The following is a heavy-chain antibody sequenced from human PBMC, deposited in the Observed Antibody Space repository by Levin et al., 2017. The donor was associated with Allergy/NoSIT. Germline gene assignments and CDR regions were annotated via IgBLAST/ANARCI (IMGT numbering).Heavy chain of an antibody. Sequence: GGSLRLSCTASGFTFGDYAMSWVRQAPGKGLEWVGFIRSKAYGGTTEYAASVKGRFTISRDDSKSIAYLQMNSLKTEDTAVYYCTRHPAKQTYYYDSSGYYFDYWGQGTLVTVSS. CDR2: IRSKAYGGTT. CDR3: TRHPAKQTYYYDSSGYYFDY. CDR1: GFTFGDYA. D-gene: IGHD3-22*01. J-gene: IGHJ4*02. V-gene: IGHV3-49*04.